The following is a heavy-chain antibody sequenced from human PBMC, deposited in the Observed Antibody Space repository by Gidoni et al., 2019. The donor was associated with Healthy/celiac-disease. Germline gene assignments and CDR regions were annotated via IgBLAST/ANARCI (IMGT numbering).Heavy chain of an antibody. J-gene: IGHJ4*02. CDR3: ASSPAPGELPGY. Sequence: EVQLVESGGGLVHPGGSLRLSCAASGFTFSSYEMNWVRQAPGKGLAWVSYISSSGSTIYYADSVKGRFTISRDNAKNSLYLQMNSLRAEDTAVYYCASSPAPGELPGYWGQGTLVTVSS. D-gene: IGHD1-26*01. CDR2: ISSSGSTI. CDR1: GFTFSSYE. V-gene: IGHV3-48*03.